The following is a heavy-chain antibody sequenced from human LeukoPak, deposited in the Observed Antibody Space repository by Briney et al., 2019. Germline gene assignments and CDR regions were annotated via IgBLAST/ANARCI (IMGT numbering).Heavy chain of an antibody. CDR3: ARRSMIGFQH. Sequence: PSETLSLTCAVYGGSFSGYYWSWIRQPPGKGLEWIGEINHSGSTNYNPSLKSRVTISVDTSKNQFSLKLSSVAAADTAVYYCARRSMIGFQHWGQGTLVTVSS. J-gene: IGHJ1*01. V-gene: IGHV4-34*01. CDR2: INHSGST. CDR1: GGSFSGYY. D-gene: IGHD3-22*01.